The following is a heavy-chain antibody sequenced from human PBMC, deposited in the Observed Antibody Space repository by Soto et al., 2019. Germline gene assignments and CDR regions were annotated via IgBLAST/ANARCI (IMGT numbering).Heavy chain of an antibody. Sequence: SSETLSLTCSVSGDSISSGAYFWGWHRHLPGKGLVWLGSISRSGNTFLRPSLRNELFMTIDTSKNLFSLKLSSVTVEASAVYYWARVHCNDVLCTAPAWFDPWGRGTQVTVSS. CDR1: GDSISSGAYF. D-gene: IGHD2-8*01. J-gene: IGHJ5*02. CDR2: ISRSGNT. V-gene: IGHV4-30-4*02. CDR3: ARVHCNDVLCTAPAWFDP.